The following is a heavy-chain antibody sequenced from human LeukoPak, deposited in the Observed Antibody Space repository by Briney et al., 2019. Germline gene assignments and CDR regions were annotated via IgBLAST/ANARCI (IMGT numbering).Heavy chain of an antibody. J-gene: IGHJ5*02. D-gene: IGHD1-26*01. CDR1: GFSFSTYS. Sequence: GGSLGLSCAPSGFSFSTYSMNWVRQAPGKGLEWVSYIRSSSSIIYYADSVKGRFTISRDNAKNSLFLQMNSLRAEDTAVYYCARETVIVGAAPWGQGTLVTVSS. CDR2: IRSSSSII. V-gene: IGHV3-48*04. CDR3: ARETVIVGAAP.